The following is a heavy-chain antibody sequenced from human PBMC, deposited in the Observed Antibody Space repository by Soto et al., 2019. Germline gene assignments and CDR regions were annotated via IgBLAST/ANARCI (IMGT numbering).Heavy chain of an antibody. CDR2: IIPIFGTA. D-gene: IGHD3-10*01. CDR1: GGTFSSYA. CDR3: ARGPLFGSGPRTPIRDICFDY. J-gene: IGHJ4*02. Sequence: SVKVSCKASGGTFSSYAISWVRQAPGQGLEWMGGIIPIFGTANYAQKFQGRVTITADKSTSTAYMELSSLRSEDTAVYYCARGPLFGSGPRTPIRDICFDYWGQGTLVTVSS. V-gene: IGHV1-69*06.